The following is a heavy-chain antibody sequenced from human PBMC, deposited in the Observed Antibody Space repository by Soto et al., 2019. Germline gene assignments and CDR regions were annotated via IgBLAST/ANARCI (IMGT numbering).Heavy chain of an antibody. D-gene: IGHD5-18*01. CDR3: ARPPGYGLYYFDY. J-gene: IGHJ4*02. V-gene: IGHV4-39*01. CDR1: GGSISSSSYY. CDR2: IYYSGST. Sequence: QLQLQESGPGLVKPSETLSLTCTVSGGSISSSSYYWGWIRQPPGKGLEWIGSIYYSGSTYYNPSLKSRVTISVDTSKSQFSLKLSSVPAADTAVYDCARPPGYGLYYFDYWGQGTLVTVSS.